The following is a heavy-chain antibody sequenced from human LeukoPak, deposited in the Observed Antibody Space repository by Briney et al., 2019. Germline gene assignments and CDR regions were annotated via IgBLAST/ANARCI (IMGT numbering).Heavy chain of an antibody. CDR2: IRTKAFGGTT. CDR1: GFTFDDYA. J-gene: IGHJ6*02. D-gene: IGHD2-15*01. V-gene: IGHV3-49*04. Sequence: GGSPRLSCTASGFTFDDYAINWVRQAPGKGLEWVGLIRTKAFGGTTEYAASVKGRFTISRDDSKSIAYLQMNSLKTEDTAVFYCTSRSCSGDSCSYYRMDVWGHGTTVIVSS. CDR3: TSRSCSGDSCSYYRMDV.